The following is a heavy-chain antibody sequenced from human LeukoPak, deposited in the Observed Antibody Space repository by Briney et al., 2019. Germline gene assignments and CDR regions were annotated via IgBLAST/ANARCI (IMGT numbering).Heavy chain of an antibody. V-gene: IGHV3-23*01. CDR3: AKAPAGVTMVRGVIAFFDY. D-gene: IGHD3-10*01. J-gene: IGHJ4*02. CDR1: GFTFSNYA. Sequence: GGSLRLSCAASGFTFSNYAMSWVRQAPGKGLEWVSAISGSGGSTYYADSVKGRFTISRDNSKNTLYLQMNSLRAEDTAVYYCAKAPAGVTMVRGVIAFFDYWGQGTLVTVSS. CDR2: ISGSGGST.